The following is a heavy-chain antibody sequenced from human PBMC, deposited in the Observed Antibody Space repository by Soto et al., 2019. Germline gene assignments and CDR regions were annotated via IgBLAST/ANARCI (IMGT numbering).Heavy chain of an antibody. CDR3: TTEAEWLLAADYYGMDV. D-gene: IGHD3-3*01. CDR2: IKSKTDGGTT. J-gene: IGHJ6*02. V-gene: IGHV3-15*07. CDR1: GFTFNNAW. Sequence: EVQLVESGGGLVKPGGSLRLSCAASGFTFNNAWMNWVRQAPGKGLEWVGRIKSKTDGGTTDYAAPVKGRFTISRDDSKNTLYLQMNSLKTEDTAVYYCTTEAEWLLAADYYGMDVWGQGTTVTVSS.